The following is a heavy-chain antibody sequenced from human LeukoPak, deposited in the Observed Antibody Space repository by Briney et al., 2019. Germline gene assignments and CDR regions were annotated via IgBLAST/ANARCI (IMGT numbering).Heavy chain of an antibody. Sequence: GGSLRLSCAASGFTFSSYSMSWVRRAPGKGLEWVSSISSSSSYIYYADSVKGRFTISRDNAKNSLYLQMNSLRAEDTAVYYCARARSDDYGDYYDAFDIWGQGTMVTVSS. CDR1: GFTFSSYS. J-gene: IGHJ3*02. D-gene: IGHD4-17*01. V-gene: IGHV3-21*01. CDR2: ISSSSSYI. CDR3: ARARSDDYGDYYDAFDI.